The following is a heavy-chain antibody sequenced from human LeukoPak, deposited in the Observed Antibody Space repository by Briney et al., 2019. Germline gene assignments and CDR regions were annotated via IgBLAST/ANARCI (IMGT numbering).Heavy chain of an antibody. D-gene: IGHD5-12*01. CDR2: IYYNGRT. CDR3: ARAFSGYDLPSSFFDY. Sequence: ETLSLTCTVSGGSISTYYWSWIRQPPGKGLEWIGYIYYNGRTNYNPSLKSRVTISLDTSKNQFSLKLSSVTAADTAVYYCARAFSGYDLPSSFFDYWGQGTLVTVSS. J-gene: IGHJ4*02. CDR1: GGSISTYY. V-gene: IGHV4-59*08.